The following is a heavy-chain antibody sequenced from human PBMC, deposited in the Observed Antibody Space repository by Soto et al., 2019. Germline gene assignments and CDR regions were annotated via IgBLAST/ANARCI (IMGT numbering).Heavy chain of an antibody. V-gene: IGHV1-69*12. CDR1: GGTFSSSA. D-gene: IGHD3-3*01. J-gene: IGHJ6*02. Sequence: QVQLVQSGVEVKKPESSVKVSCKASGGTFSSSAISWVRQAPGQGLEWMVGILPIFGAANYAKEFQGRVTITEDESTRTAHMEMSSLRSDDTAVYYCARDMTIFGVVYDYGMDVWGQGTTVTVSS. CDR2: ILPIFGAA. CDR3: ARDMTIFGVVYDYGMDV.